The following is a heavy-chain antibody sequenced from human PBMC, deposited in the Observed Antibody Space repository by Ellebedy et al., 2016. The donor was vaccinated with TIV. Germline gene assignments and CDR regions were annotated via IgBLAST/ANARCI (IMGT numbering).Heavy chain of an antibody. Sequence: SETLSLXXAVYGGSFSGYFWSWIRQPPGKGLEWIGEINHSGSTNYNPSLKSRLTVSVDTSKNQFSLKLSSVTAADTAVYYCARDYGGNSFFVAYWGQGTLVTVPS. J-gene: IGHJ4*02. CDR3: ARDYGGNSFFVAY. D-gene: IGHD4-23*01. V-gene: IGHV4-34*01. CDR1: GGSFSGYF. CDR2: INHSGST.